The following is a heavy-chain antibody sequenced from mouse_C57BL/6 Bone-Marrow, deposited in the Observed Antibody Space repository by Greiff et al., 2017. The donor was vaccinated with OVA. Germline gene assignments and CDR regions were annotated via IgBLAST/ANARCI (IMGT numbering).Heavy chain of an antibody. Sequence: EVQLKESGAELVRPGASVKLSCTASGFNIKDDYMHWVKQRPEQGLEWIGWIDPENGDTEYASKFQGKATITADTSSNTAYLQLSSLTSEDTAVYYCTTEFYYAMDYWGQGTSVTVSS. V-gene: IGHV14-4*01. CDR1: GFNIKDDY. CDR2: IDPENGDT. CDR3: TTEFYYAMDY. J-gene: IGHJ4*01.